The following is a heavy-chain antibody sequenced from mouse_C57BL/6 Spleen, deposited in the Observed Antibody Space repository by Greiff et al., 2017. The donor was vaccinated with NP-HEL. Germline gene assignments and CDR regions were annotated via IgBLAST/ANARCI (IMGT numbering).Heavy chain of an antibody. J-gene: IGHJ2*01. CDR1: EYAFPSHD. V-gene: IGHV5-2*03. D-gene: IGHD3-1*01. Sequence: EVKLVESGGGLVQPGESLKLSCESNEYAFPSHDMSWVRKTPEKRLELVAAINSDGGSTYYPDTMARRFIISRDNTKKTLYLQMSSLRSEDTALYYCARHRGTARAVYFDYWGQGTTLTVSS. CDR3: ARHRGTARAVYFDY. CDR2: INSDGGST.